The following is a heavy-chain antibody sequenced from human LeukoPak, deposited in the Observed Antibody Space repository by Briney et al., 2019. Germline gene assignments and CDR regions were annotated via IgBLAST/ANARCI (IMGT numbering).Heavy chain of an antibody. CDR2: INAGNGNT. CDR3: AGVLLWFGESNWFEP. J-gene: IGHJ5*02. D-gene: IGHD3-10*01. CDR1: GYTFTSYA. V-gene: IGHV1-3*01. Sequence: ASVKVSCKASGYTFTSYAMHWVRQAPGQRLEWMGWINAGNGNTKYSQKFQGRVTITRDTSASTAYMELSSLRSEDTAVYYCAGVLLWFGESNWFEPWGQGTLVTVSS.